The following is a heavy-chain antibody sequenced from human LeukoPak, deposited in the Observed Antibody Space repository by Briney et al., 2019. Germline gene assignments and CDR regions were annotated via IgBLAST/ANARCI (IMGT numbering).Heavy chain of an antibody. Sequence: GASVKVSCKASGYTFTGYYMHWVRQAPGQGLEWMGRINPNSGGTNYAQKFQGRVTMTRDTSISTAYMELNRLRSDDTAVYYCARGFSGYSYGSEYWGQGTLVTVSS. V-gene: IGHV1-2*06. J-gene: IGHJ4*02. CDR2: INPNSGGT. CDR1: GYTFTGYY. CDR3: ARGFSGYSYGSEY. D-gene: IGHD5-18*01.